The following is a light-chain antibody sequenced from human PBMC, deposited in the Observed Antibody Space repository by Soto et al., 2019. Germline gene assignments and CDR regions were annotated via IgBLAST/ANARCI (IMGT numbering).Light chain of an antibody. CDR1: QSVSKY. J-gene: IGKJ5*01. CDR2: GAS. Sequence: EIVLTQSPATLSLSPGERVTLSCRTSQSVSKYFDWYQQKPGRAPRLLIYGASSRATGIPARFIGSGSGTDFTLTISSLEPEDFAIYYCQQRSNWPITFGQGTRLEIK. V-gene: IGKV3-11*01. CDR3: QQRSNWPIT.